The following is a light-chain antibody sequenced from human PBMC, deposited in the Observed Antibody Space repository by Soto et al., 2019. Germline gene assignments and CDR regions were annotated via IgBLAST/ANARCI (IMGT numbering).Light chain of an antibody. CDR3: QQRSNWHT. V-gene: IGKV3-11*01. CDR2: DAS. CDR1: QSVSSY. J-gene: IGKJ2*01. Sequence: EIVLTQSPATLSLSPGERATLSCRASQSVSSYLAWYQQKPGQAPRLLIYDASNRATGIPARFSGSGSGTDFTLPIRSLEPADFAVYYCQQRSNWHTFGQGTKLEIK.